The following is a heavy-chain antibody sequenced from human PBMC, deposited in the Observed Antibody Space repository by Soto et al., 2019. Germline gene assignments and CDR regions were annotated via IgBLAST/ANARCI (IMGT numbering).Heavy chain of an antibody. D-gene: IGHD7-27*01. CDR1: GGSINNHY. CDR2: IYYSGST. Sequence: QVQLQESGPGLVKPSETLSLTCTVSGGSINNHYWSWIRQPPGQGLEWIGYIYYSGSTNYNPSLKSRVTMSVDTSKNQFSLKLSSLTAADTAIYFCARANWFFDYWRQGTLVTVSS. V-gene: IGHV4-59*11. CDR3: ARANWFFDY. J-gene: IGHJ4*02.